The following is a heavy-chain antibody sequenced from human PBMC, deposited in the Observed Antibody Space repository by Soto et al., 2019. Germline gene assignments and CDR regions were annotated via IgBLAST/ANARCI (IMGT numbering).Heavy chain of an antibody. J-gene: IGHJ2*01. Sequence: GGSLRLSCAASGFTFSSYAMSWVRQAPGKGLEWVSAISGSGGSTYYADSVRGRFTISRDNSKNTLYLQMNSLRAEDTAVYYCAKDPGPIVVPAALNWYFDLWGRGTLVTVSS. CDR3: AKDPGPIVVPAALNWYFDL. D-gene: IGHD2-2*01. CDR2: ISGSGGST. V-gene: IGHV3-23*01. CDR1: GFTFSSYA.